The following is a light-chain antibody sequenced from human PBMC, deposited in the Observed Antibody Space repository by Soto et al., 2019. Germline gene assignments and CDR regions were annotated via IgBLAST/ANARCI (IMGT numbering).Light chain of an antibody. J-gene: IGKJ1*01. Sequence: EIVLTQSPGTLSLSAGERATLSCRASQSVNSNSLAWYRQKPGQAPRLLIYAASSRVSGIRDRYSGSGSGTDFTLTISRLEPEDSAVFYCQQYGASPLTFGQGTRVEIK. CDR2: AAS. V-gene: IGKV3-20*01. CDR3: QQYGASPLT. CDR1: QSVNSNS.